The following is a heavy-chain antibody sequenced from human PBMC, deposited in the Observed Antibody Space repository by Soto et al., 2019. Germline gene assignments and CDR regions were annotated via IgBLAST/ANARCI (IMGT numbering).Heavy chain of an antibody. J-gene: IGHJ4*02. CDR1: GFTFSSYD. CDR2: ISDNGGAT. D-gene: IGHD1-1*01. CDR3: TKRLGSTATTYGDS. V-gene: IGHV3-23*01. Sequence: GGSLRLSCTASGFTFSSYDMSWGRQAPGKGLEWVSVISDNGGATYYVDSVKSRFTISRDNSRNILYLQMNSLRVEDTAVYYCTKRLGSTATTYGDSWGQGTLVTVSS.